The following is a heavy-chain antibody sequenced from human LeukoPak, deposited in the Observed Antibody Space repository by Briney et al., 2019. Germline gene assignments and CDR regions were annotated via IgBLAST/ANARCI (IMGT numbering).Heavy chain of an antibody. CDR1: GYTFSSYW. J-gene: IGHJ4*02. Sequence: PGESLNISCTGSGYTFSSYWTGWVRQMPGKGLELMGIIYPGDSDARYRPSFQGQVIISVDKSINTAHLQWSSLKASDTAMYYCARSPGRTNRFDYWGLGTLVTVSS. D-gene: IGHD1-14*01. CDR3: ARSPGRTNRFDY. CDR2: IYPGDSDA. V-gene: IGHV5-51*03.